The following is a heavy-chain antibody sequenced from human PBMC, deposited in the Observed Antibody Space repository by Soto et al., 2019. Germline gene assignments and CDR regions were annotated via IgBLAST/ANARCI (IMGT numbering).Heavy chain of an antibody. D-gene: IGHD3-3*01. Sequence: GAPVKVSCKASGYTFTSYGISWVRKAPGQGLEWMGWISAYNGNTNYAQKLQGRVTMTTDTSTSTAYMELRSLRSDDTAVYYCARDIEELYYDFWSGSPGGGMDVWGQGTTVTVSS. J-gene: IGHJ6*02. CDR1: GYTFTSYG. CDR3: ARDIEELYYDFWSGSPGGGMDV. V-gene: IGHV1-18*01. CDR2: ISAYNGNT.